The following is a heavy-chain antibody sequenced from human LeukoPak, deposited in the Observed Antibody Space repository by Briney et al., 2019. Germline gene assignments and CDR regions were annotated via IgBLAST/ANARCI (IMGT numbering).Heavy chain of an antibody. CDR2: IIGIGGST. D-gene: IGHD2-15*01. V-gene: IGHV3-23*01. CDR1: GFTFSSYG. Sequence: GGSLRLSCAASGFTFSSYGMSWVRQAPGKGLEWVSAIIGIGGSTYYADSVKGRFTIYRDNSKNTLYMQMTSMRAEDTAVYYCAKDGHCSGGSCYPNFDYWGQGTLVTVSS. CDR3: AKDGHCSGGSCYPNFDY. J-gene: IGHJ4*02.